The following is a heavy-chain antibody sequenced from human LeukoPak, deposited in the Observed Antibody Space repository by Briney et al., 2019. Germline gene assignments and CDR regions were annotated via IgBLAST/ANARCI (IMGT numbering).Heavy chain of an antibody. V-gene: IGHV4-39*01. CDR1: GGSISSSSYY. CDR2: IYYSGST. Sequence: SETLSLTCTVSGGSISSSSYYWGWIRQPPGKGLEWIGSIYYSGSTYYIPSLKSRVTISVDTSKNQFSLKLSSVTAADTAVYYCARLTWIQPDYWGQGTLVTVSS. D-gene: IGHD5-18*01. J-gene: IGHJ4*02. CDR3: ARLTWIQPDY.